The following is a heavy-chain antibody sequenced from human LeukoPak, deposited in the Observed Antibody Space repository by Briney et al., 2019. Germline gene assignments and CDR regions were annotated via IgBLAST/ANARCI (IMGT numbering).Heavy chain of an antibody. D-gene: IGHD6-6*01. CDR2: IYYNGST. Sequence: SETLSLTCTVSGGSISSSSYYWGWIRQPPGKGLEWIGYIYYNGSTKYNPSLKSRVTISVDTSKNQFSLRLSSVTAADTAMYYCARDWGVSARPGYMDVWGKGTTVTVSS. V-gene: IGHV4-61*01. J-gene: IGHJ6*03. CDR3: ARDWGVSARPGYMDV. CDR1: GGSISSSSYY.